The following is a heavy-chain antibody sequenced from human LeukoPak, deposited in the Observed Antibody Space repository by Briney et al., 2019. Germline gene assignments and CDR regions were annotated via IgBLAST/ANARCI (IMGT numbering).Heavy chain of an antibody. V-gene: IGHV4-34*01. J-gene: IGHJ4*02. D-gene: IGHD2-21*02. CDR1: GGSFSGYY. CDR2: INHSGST. CDR3: ARGSLCCGGDCYGPDY. Sequence: PSETLSLTCAVYGGSFSGYYWSWIRQPPGKGLEWIGEINHSGSTNYNPSLKSRVTISVDTSKNQFSLKLSSVTAADTAVYYCARGSLCCGGDCYGPDYWGQGTLVTVSS.